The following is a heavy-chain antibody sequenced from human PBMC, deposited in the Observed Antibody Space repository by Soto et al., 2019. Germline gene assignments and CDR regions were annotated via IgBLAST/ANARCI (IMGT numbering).Heavy chain of an antibody. CDR3: AKEGDRGGSYYSDY. CDR1: GFTFSDYA. J-gene: IGHJ4*02. D-gene: IGHD1-26*01. V-gene: IGHV3-23*01. Sequence: EVQLLESGGGLVQPGGSLRLSCAASGFTFSDYAMSWVRQAPGKGLEWVSAISGRGSKTFYADSVKGRFSISRDKSKNTLYLQMNSLRAEDTAVYHCAKEGDRGGSYYSDYWGQGTLVTVSS. CDR2: ISGRGSKT.